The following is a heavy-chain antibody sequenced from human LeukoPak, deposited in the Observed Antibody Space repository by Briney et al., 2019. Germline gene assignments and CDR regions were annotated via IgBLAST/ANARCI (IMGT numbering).Heavy chain of an antibody. D-gene: IGHD3-3*01. V-gene: IGHV1-8*01. J-gene: IGHJ6*02. CDR2: MNPNIGNT. Sequence: ASVTVSCKASGYTFTTYDINWVRQAPGQGLEWMGWMNPNIGNTGYAQKFEGRVTMTRNTSISTAYMELSSLRSDDTAIYYCARGRSGFLTYYGMDVWGQGTTVTVSS. CDR3: ARGRSGFLTYYGMDV. CDR1: GYTFTTYD.